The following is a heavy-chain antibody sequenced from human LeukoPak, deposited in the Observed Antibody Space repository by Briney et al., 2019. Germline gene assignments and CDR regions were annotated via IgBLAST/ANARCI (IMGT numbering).Heavy chain of an antibody. CDR3: ARDREVVRGAYYYYMDV. CDR2: IYYSGST. CDR1: GGSISSSSYY. V-gene: IGHV4-39*02. Sequence: SGTLSLTCTVSGGSISSSSYYWGWIRQPPGKGLEWIGSIYYSGSTYYNPSLKSRVTISVDTSKNQFSLKLSSVTAADTAVYYCARDREVVRGAYYYYMDVWGKGTTVTVSS. J-gene: IGHJ6*03. D-gene: IGHD3-10*01.